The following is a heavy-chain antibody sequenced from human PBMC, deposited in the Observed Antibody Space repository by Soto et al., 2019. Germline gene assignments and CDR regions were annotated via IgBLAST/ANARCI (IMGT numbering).Heavy chain of an antibody. CDR1: GYTFTIYG. D-gene: IGHD3-22*01. J-gene: IGHJ4*02. V-gene: IGHV1-18*04. CDR2: ISGYNGNT. CDR3: ARVDYYDSSGYYGY. Sequence: QVQLVRSGAEVKKPGASVKVSCKASGYTFTIYGISWVRQAPGQGLEWMGWISGYNGNTDYAQNLQDRVTLTTDASTSSVYMELRSLRSDDTAVYYCARVDYYDSSGYYGYWGQGTLITVSS.